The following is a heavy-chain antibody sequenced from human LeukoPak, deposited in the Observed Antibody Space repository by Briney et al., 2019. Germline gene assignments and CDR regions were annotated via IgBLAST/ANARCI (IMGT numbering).Heavy chain of an antibody. J-gene: IGHJ4*02. Sequence: PSETLSLTCTVSGGSISSYYWSWIRQPPGKGLEWIGYIYYSGSTNYNPSLKSRVTISVDTSKNQFSLKLSSVTAADTAVYYCARALIPGIAVAGTEFDYWGQGTLVTVSS. V-gene: IGHV4-59*01. CDR3: ARALIPGIAVAGTEFDY. CDR1: GGSISSYY. D-gene: IGHD6-13*01. CDR2: IYYSGST.